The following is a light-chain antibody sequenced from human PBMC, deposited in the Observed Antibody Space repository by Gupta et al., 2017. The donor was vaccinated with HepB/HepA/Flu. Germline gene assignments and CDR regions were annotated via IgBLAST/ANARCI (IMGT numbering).Light chain of an antibody. CDR1: SSNIGSNT. CDR2: SNN. J-gene: IGLJ3*02. Sequence: SVLTQPPSASGTPGQRVTISCSGSSSNIGSNTVNWYQQLPGTAPKLLIYSNNQRPSGVPDRFSGSKSDTSASLTISGLQAEDEADYYCAAWDDSQNGRVFGGGTKLTVL. V-gene: IGLV1-44*01. CDR3: AAWDDSQNGRV.